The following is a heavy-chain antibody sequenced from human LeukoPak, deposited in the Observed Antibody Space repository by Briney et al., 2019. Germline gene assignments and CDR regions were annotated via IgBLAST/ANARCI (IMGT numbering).Heavy chain of an antibody. CDR3: AKDAREVYSYGFDFDY. D-gene: IGHD5-18*01. J-gene: IGHJ4*02. CDR2: ISGDGGST. CDR1: GFTFYDYA. V-gene: IGHV3-43*02. Sequence: GGSLRLSCAASGFTFYDYAMHWVRQAPGKGLEWVSLISGDGGSTYYADSVKGRFTISRDNSKNSLYLQMNSLRTEDTALYYCAKDAREVYSYGFDFDYWGQGTLVTVSS.